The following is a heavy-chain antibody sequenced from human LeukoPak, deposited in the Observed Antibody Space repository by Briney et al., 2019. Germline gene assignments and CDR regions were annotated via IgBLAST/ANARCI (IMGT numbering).Heavy chain of an antibody. CDR3: ARVNRSTQYYDFWSAKYYFDC. D-gene: IGHD3-3*01. J-gene: IGHJ4*02. V-gene: IGHV4-59*08. CDR1: GGSISSHY. Sequence: KASETLSLTCTVSGGSISSHYWSWIRQPPGKGLEWIGYIYYSGTTNYNPSLKSRVTISVDTSKNQFSLKLSSVTAADTAVYYCARVNRSTQYYDFWSAKYYFDCWGQGTLVTVSS. CDR2: IYYSGTT.